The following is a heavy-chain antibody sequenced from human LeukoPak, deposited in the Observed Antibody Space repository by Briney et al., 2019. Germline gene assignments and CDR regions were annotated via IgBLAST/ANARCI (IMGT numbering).Heavy chain of an antibody. Sequence: NPGGSLRLSCAASGFTFSSYSMNWVRQAPGKGLEWVSSISSSSSYIYYADSVKGRFTISRDNSKDTLYLQMNSLRAEDTAVYYCARDPFSSGLSFDYWGQGILVTVSS. V-gene: IGHV3-21*01. CDR2: ISSSSSYI. D-gene: IGHD6-19*01. J-gene: IGHJ4*02. CDR1: GFTFSSYS. CDR3: ARDPFSSGLSFDY.